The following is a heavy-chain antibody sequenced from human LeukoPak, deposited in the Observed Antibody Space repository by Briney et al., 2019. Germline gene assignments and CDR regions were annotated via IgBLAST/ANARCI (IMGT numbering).Heavy chain of an antibody. D-gene: IGHD1-26*01. CDR3: ASLNPNPTGR. CDR2: IYYSGGT. CDR1: GGSISSSSYY. Sequence: PSETLSHTCTVSGGSISSSSYYWGWIRPPPGKGLEWIGSIYYSGGTYYNPSLKSRVTISVDTSKNQFSLKLSSVTAADTAVYYCASLNPNPTGRWGQGTLVTVSS. J-gene: IGHJ4*02. V-gene: IGHV4-39*01.